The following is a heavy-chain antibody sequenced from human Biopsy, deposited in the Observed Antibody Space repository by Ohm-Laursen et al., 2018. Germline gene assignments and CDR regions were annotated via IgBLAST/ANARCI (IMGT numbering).Heavy chain of an antibody. D-gene: IGHD3-9*01. CDR1: GASVKTSGYF. Sequence: TLSLTCCASGASVKTSGYFWAWIRQRPGKGLEWIGYISYNERTHYNPSLTSRLAISFDTSNNRISLQLRSVSSADTAVYYCVREPKTGTAEAWYFDLWGRGAPVTVPS. CDR2: ISYNERT. CDR3: VREPKTGTAEAWYFDL. V-gene: IGHV4-31*03. J-gene: IGHJ2*01.